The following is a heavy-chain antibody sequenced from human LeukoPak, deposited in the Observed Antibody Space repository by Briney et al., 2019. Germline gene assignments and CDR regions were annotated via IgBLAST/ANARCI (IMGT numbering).Heavy chain of an antibody. V-gene: IGHV1-69*06. Sequence: SVKVSCKASGGTFSSYAISWVRQAPGQGLEWMGGIIPIFGTANYAQKFQGRVTITADKSTSTAYMELSSLRSEDTAVYYCARKYYYDSSGYSAYAFDIWGQGTMVTVS. CDR3: ARKYYYDSSGYSAYAFDI. D-gene: IGHD3-22*01. CDR1: GGTFSSYA. CDR2: IIPIFGTA. J-gene: IGHJ3*02.